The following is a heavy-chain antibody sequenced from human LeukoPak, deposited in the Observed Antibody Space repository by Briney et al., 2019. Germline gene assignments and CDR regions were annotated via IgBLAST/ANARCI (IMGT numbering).Heavy chain of an antibody. CDR1: GGSISSYY. CDR2: IYTSGST. D-gene: IGHD3-22*01. V-gene: IGHV4-4*09. J-gene: IGHJ1*01. CDR3: ARGGYPWYFQH. Sequence: SETLSLTCTVSGGSISSYYWSWIRQPPGKGLVWIGYIYTSGSTNYNPSLKSRVTISVDTSKNQFSLKLSSVTAADTAVYYCARGGYPWYFQHWGQGTLVTVSS.